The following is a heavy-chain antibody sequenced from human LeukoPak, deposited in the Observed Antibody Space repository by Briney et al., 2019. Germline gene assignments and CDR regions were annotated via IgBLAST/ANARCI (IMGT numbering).Heavy chain of an antibody. Sequence: GGSLRLSCAASGFTFSTYSMNWVRQAPGKGLEWVSYMSSSSSYTNYADSVKGRFTISRDNAKNSLYLQMNSLRAEDTAVYYCARGSKFRYSSGYTNWGQGTLVTVSS. J-gene: IGHJ4*02. CDR2: MSSSSSYT. V-gene: IGHV3-21*05. CDR1: GFTFSTYS. CDR3: ARGSKFRYSSGYTN. D-gene: IGHD6-19*01.